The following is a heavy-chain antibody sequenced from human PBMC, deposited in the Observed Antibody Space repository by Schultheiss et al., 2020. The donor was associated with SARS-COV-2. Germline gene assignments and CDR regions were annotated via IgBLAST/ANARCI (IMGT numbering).Heavy chain of an antibody. CDR2: IDNDGSTT. V-gene: IGHV3-74*01. D-gene: IGHD2-2*01. CDR3: ARRVPAAIYFDY. Sequence: GGSLRLSCAASGFTFSSYWMHWVRQVPGKGLMWVSRIDNDGSTTNYADSVKGRFTISRDNAKNTLYLQMNRLRAEDTAVYYCARRVPAAIYFDYWGQGTLVTVSS. J-gene: IGHJ4*02. CDR1: GFTFSSYW.